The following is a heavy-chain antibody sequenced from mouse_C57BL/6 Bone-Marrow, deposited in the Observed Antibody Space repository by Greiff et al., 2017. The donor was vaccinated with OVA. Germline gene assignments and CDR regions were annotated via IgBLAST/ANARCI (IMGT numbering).Heavy chain of an antibody. Sequence: QVQLQQPGAELVMPGASVKLSCKASGYTFTSYWMHWVKQRPGQGLEWIGEIDPSDSYTNYNQKFKGKSTLTVDKSSSTAYMQLSSLTSEESAVYYSARQRLRRARAMDYWGQGTSVTVSS. CDR2: IDPSDSYT. CDR1: GYTFTSYW. V-gene: IGHV1-69*01. CDR3: ARQRLRRARAMDY. D-gene: IGHD2-4*01. J-gene: IGHJ4*01.